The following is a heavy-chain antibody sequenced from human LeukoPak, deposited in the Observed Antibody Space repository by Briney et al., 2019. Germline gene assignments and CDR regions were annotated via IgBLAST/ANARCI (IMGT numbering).Heavy chain of an antibody. J-gene: IGHJ4*02. Sequence: PSETLSLTCTVSGGSISSSSYYWGWIRQPPGKGLEWIGSIYYSGSTYYNPSLKSRVTISVDKSKNQFSLKLSSVTAADTAVYYCAEGGYNFPFGYWGQGTLVTVSS. CDR3: AEGGYNFPFGY. V-gene: IGHV4-39*07. D-gene: IGHD5-24*01. CDR1: GGSISSSSYY. CDR2: IYYSGST.